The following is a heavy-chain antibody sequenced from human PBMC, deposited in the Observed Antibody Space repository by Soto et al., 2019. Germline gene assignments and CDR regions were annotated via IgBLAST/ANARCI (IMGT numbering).Heavy chain of an antibody. V-gene: IGHV4-59*01. Sequence: SETLSLTCTVSGGSISSYYWSWIRQPPGKGLEWIGYIYYSGSTNYNPSLKSRVTISVDTSKNQFSLKLSSVTAADTAVYYCARGPTYYDFWSGYYGGVDYWGQGTLVTVSS. D-gene: IGHD3-3*01. CDR3: ARGPTYYDFWSGYYGGVDY. J-gene: IGHJ4*02. CDR1: GGSISSYY. CDR2: IYYSGST.